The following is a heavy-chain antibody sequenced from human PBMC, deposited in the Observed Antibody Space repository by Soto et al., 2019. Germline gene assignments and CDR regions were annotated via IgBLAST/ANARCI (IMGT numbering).Heavy chain of an antibody. CDR2: INAATGNT. V-gene: IGHV1-18*01. Sequence: ASVKVSCKASGYTFTSYGISCVRQAPGQRLEWMGWINAATGNTKYSQKFQGRVTMTEDTSTDTAYMELSSLRSEDTAVYYCAMDPKVGYFDYWGQGTLVTVSS. CDR3: AMDPKVGYFDY. J-gene: IGHJ4*02. CDR1: GYTFTSYG. D-gene: IGHD2-8*01.